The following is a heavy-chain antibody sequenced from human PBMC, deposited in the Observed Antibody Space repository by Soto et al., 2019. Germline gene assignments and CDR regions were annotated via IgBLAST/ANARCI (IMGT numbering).Heavy chain of an antibody. Sequence: SETLSLTCAVYGGSFSGYYWSWIRQPPGKGLEWIGEINHSGSTNYNPSLKSRVTISVDTSKNQFSLKLSSVTAADTAVYYCARAHSSGWRFDPWGQGTLVTVS. CDR3: ARAHSSGWRFDP. J-gene: IGHJ5*02. D-gene: IGHD6-19*01. CDR1: GGSFSGYY. V-gene: IGHV4-34*01. CDR2: INHSGST.